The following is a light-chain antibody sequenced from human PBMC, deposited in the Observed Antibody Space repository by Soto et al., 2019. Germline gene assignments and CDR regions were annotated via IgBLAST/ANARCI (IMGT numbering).Light chain of an antibody. V-gene: IGKV1-33*01. Sequence: DIQMTQSPSSLSASVGDRVTITCQASQDISNYLNWYQQKPGKAPKLLIYDASNLETGVPSRFSGSGSGTDFTFTISSLQPEDIATYSCQQYDNLPLTFGEGTKVEIK. J-gene: IGKJ4*01. CDR1: QDISNY. CDR3: QQYDNLPLT. CDR2: DAS.